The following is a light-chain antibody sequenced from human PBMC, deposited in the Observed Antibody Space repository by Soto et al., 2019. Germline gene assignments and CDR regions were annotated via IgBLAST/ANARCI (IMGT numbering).Light chain of an antibody. Sequence: QSVLTQPASVSGSPGQSITISCTGTSSDVGGYNNVSWYQQHPGKAPKLMIYEVSNRPSGVSNRFSGSKSGNTASLTISGLQAEDEADYYCSSYTSSSPPYVFGTGTKLTVL. CDR2: EVS. J-gene: IGLJ1*01. V-gene: IGLV2-14*01. CDR1: SSDVGGYNN. CDR3: SSYTSSSPPYV.